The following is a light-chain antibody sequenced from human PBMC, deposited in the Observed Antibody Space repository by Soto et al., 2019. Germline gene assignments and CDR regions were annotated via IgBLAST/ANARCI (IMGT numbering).Light chain of an antibody. CDR3: KQSYIAQLT. Sequence: IQMTQSPSSLSASGGYRVAVTCLASQTISGFLNWYQQKPGEAPKLLIYAEYTLQSGVKSRFSGSGSGTDFTLTIRSMQPEDFATYYCKQSYIAQLTLGGGNKVDIK. J-gene: IGKJ4*01. CDR1: QTISGF. V-gene: IGKV1-39*01. CDR2: AEY.